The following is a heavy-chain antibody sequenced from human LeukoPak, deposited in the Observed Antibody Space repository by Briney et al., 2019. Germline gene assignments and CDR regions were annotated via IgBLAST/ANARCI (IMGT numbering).Heavy chain of an antibody. CDR2: ISYDGSNK. CDR1: GFTFSSYW. J-gene: IGHJ4*02. D-gene: IGHD1-14*01. V-gene: IGHV3-30*03. Sequence: GGSLRLSCAASGFTFSSYWMHWVRQAPGKGLEWVAIISYDGSNKYYADSVQGRFTISRDNSKNTLYLQMNSLRDEDTAVYYCARDRITGFDYWGQGTLVTVSS. CDR3: ARDRITGFDY.